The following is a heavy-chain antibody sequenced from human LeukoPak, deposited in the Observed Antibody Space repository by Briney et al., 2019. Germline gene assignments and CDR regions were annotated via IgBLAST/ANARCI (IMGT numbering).Heavy chain of an antibody. CDR3: ARNYGGYSH. Sequence: GGSLRLSCTASGFTFSSYWMSWVRQAPGKGLEWVANIQQDGSEQYYVDSVKGRFTISRDNAKNSLYLQMNSLRAEDTALYYCARNYGGYSHWGQGTQVTVSS. D-gene: IGHD4-23*01. CDR2: IQQDGSEQ. V-gene: IGHV3-7*02. CDR1: GFTFSSYW. J-gene: IGHJ4*02.